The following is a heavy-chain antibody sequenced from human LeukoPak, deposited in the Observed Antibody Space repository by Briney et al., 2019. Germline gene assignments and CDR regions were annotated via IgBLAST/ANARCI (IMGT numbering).Heavy chain of an antibody. CDR3: ASLPHCSDSMRCYVGGHHMDV. V-gene: IGHV4-38-2*02. CDR1: GYSISYGYY. CDR2: IDHSGST. J-gene: IGHJ6*03. Sequence: SETLSLTCTVAGYSISYGYYWGWIRQPPGKGLECIGSIDHSGSTSYNPSLKSRVTISVDTSKNPFSLKVNSVTAAATAVYYCASLPHCSDSMRCYVGGHHMDVWGKGTTVAVSS. D-gene: IGHD3-10*02.